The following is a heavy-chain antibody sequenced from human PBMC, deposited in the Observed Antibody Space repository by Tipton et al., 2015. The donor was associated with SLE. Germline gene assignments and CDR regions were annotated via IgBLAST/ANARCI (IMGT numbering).Heavy chain of an antibody. CDR2: INPNSGDT. CDR3: ARPYGSFLAY. D-gene: IGHD1-26*01. J-gene: IGHJ4*02. Sequence: QSGAEVKKPGASVRVSCKSSGYTFTDYYMHWVRQAPGQGLEWMGRINPNSGDTDSAQKFQGRVTMTRDTSISTAYMELSSLRSEDTAVYYCARPYGSFLAYWGQGTLVTVSS. V-gene: IGHV1-2*06. CDR1: GYTFTDYY.